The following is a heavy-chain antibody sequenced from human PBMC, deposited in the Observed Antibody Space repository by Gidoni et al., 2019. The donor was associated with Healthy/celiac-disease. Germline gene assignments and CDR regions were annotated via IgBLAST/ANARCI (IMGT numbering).Heavy chain of an antibody. V-gene: IGHV3-33*01. D-gene: IGHD3-22*01. CDR2: IGYDGSNK. CDR1: GFTFSSYG. CDR3: ASDYYDSSGYPYYFDY. J-gene: IGHJ4*02. Sequence: QVQLVESGGGVVLPGRSLRLSCAASGFTFSSYGMQWVRQAPGKGLEWVAVIGYDGSNKYYADYVKGRFTISRDNSKNTLYLQKNSLRAEDTAVYYCASDYYDSSGYPYYFDYWGQGTLVTVSS.